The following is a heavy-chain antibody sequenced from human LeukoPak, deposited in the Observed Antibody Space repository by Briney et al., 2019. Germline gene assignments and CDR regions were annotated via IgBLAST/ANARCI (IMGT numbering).Heavy chain of an antibody. J-gene: IGHJ6*03. CDR3: ARVMGDLASLYHMDV. Sequence: SEALSLTCTVSGGSISGPYWSWVRQPPGKGLEWIGDVYYSGSTHQTPSLKSRVTISVDTSKNQFSLKLRSVTAADTAVYYCARVMGDLASLYHMDVWGKGTTVTVSS. CDR2: VYYSGST. CDR1: GGSISGPY. D-gene: IGHD3-16*01. V-gene: IGHV4-59*11.